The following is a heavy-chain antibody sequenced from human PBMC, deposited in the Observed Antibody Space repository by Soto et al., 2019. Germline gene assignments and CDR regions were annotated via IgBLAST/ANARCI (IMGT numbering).Heavy chain of an antibody. J-gene: IGHJ4*02. CDR3: ARDILFDY. V-gene: IGHV3-23*01. CDR1: GFTFTNYA. CDR2: VSASGHNA. Sequence: GGSLRLSCAASGFTFTNYAMSWVRQAPGKGLEWVSAVSASGHNAYYADPVKGRFTISRDNSKNTLYLQMNSLRAEDTTVYYCARDILFDYWGQGTLVTVSS. D-gene: IGHD2-15*01.